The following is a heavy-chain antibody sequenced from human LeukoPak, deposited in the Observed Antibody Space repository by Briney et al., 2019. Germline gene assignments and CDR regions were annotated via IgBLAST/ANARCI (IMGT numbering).Heavy chain of an antibody. Sequence: ASVKVSCKASGYTFTGYYMHWVRQAPGQGLEWMGWISPYTGNTNYAQRLQGRVTLTTNSSTATAYMEVRSLRFDDTAVYYCARDLGSGWHDAFDIWGQGTRVTVSS. D-gene: IGHD6-19*01. V-gene: IGHV1-18*04. J-gene: IGHJ3*02. CDR2: ISPYTGNT. CDR1: GYTFTGYY. CDR3: ARDLGSGWHDAFDI.